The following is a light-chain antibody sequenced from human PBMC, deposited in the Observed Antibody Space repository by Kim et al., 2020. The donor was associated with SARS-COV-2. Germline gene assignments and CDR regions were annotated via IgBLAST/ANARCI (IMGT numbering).Light chain of an antibody. Sequence: QSALTQPASVSGSPGQSIIISCTGTSSDVGSYNFVSWYQQHPGKAPKLIIFDVAKRPSGVSNRFSGSKSGDAASLTISGLQAEDEADYFCSSYSASGPVFGGGTKLTVL. J-gene: IGLJ2*01. CDR1: SSDVGSYNF. CDR2: DVA. CDR3: SSYSASGPV. V-gene: IGLV2-14*03.